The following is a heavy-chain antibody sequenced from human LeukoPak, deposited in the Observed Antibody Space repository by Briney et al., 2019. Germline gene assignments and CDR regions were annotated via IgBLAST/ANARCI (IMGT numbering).Heavy chain of an antibody. CDR2: INHSGST. Sequence: SSETLSLTCAVDGGSFSGYYWSWIRQPPGKGLEWIGEINHSGSTNYNPSLKSRVTISVDTSKNQFSLKLSSVTAADTAVYYCARNVAGASYYDSSGYYFDYWGQGTLVTVSS. J-gene: IGHJ4*02. V-gene: IGHV4-34*01. CDR3: ARNVAGASYYDSSGYYFDY. D-gene: IGHD3-22*01. CDR1: GGSFSGYY.